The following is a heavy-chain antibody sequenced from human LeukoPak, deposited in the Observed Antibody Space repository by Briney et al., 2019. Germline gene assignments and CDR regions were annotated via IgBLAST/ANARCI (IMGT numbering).Heavy chain of an antibody. D-gene: IGHD3-10*01. J-gene: IGHJ4*02. CDR2: ISASNAKT. V-gene: IGHV1-18*01. CDR1: DYTFASYD. Sequence: ASVKVSCKASDYTFASYDISWVRQAPGQGLEWMGWISASNAKTNYAQKFQGRVTMTTDTSTSTVYMELRSLRSDDTAVYYCTREGQSYYYGSGSYAFDYWGQGTLVTVSS. CDR3: TREGQSYYYGSGSYAFDY.